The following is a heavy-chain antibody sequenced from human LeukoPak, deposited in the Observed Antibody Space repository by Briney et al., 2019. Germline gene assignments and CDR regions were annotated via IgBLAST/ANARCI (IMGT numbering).Heavy chain of an antibody. J-gene: IGHJ4*02. Sequence: GGSLRLSCAASGFTFSSYSMNWVRQAPGKGLEWVSYISSSSSYIYYADSVKGRFTISRDNAKNSLYLQMNSLRAEDTAVYYCARDAINTYCGGDCYSPLDYWGQGTLVTVSS. CDR3: ARDAINTYCGGDCYSPLDY. V-gene: IGHV3-21*05. CDR2: ISSSSSYI. CDR1: GFTFSSYS. D-gene: IGHD2-21*02.